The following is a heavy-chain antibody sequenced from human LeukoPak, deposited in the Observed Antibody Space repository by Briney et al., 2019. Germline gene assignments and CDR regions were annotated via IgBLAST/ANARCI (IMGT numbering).Heavy chain of an antibody. Sequence: GGSLRLSCTASGFTFSAFATMWVRQAPGKGPEWIAAIRGGGAGAFYAGSVMGRFTISKDNSRDMLFLQMNDLRAEDTAVYYCARDPNGDYVGAFDMWGPGTIVTVSS. CDR1: GFTFSAFA. D-gene: IGHD4-17*01. CDR3: ARDPNGDYVGAFDM. CDR2: IRGGGAGA. V-gene: IGHV3-23*01. J-gene: IGHJ3*02.